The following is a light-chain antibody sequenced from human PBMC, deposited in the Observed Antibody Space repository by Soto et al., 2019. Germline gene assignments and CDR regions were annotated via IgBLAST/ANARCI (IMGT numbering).Light chain of an antibody. CDR3: QQYHRYSWT. Sequence: DIQMTQSPSTLSASLGDRVSIACRASQSISSSLAWYQQKPGKAPKLLIYDASSLESGVPSRFSGSGSGMEFTLSINSLQPQDFATYYCQQYHRYSWTFGQGTKVDIK. J-gene: IGKJ1*01. CDR2: DAS. CDR1: QSISSS. V-gene: IGKV1-5*01.